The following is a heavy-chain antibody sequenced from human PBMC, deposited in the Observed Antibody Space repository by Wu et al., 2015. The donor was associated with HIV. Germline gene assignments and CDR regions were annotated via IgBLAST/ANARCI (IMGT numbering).Heavy chain of an antibody. J-gene: IGHJ3*02. V-gene: IGHV1-2*02. Sequence: QVRLMQSGTQIKSPGASVRISCGTSGYDFMESLINWVRQDPGKGPEWMGWMNPRGGGVNYARRFQGKVTMDRDVSSGTAYMTLRGLTSDDTAVYYCATSMVRGVIHAFDIWGQGTMVTVSS. CDR2: MNPRGGGV. D-gene: IGHD3-10*01. CDR3: ATSMVRGVIHAFDI. CDR1: GYDFMESL.